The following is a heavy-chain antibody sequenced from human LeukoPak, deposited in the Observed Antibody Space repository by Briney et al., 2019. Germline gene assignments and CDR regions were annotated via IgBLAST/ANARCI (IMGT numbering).Heavy chain of an antibody. V-gene: IGHV4-39*01. Sequence: SETLSLTCTASGDSISNSPYFWSWIRQPPGKGLEWVGTIYYNGDTWYSPPLRSRVTISVDTSKNQFSLRLSSVTAADRAVYYCARLRRPIIRGVALSYFDYWGQGSLVTVSS. D-gene: IGHD3-10*01. CDR3: ARLRRPIIRGVALSYFDY. CDR2: IYYNGDT. J-gene: IGHJ4*02. CDR1: GDSISNSPYF.